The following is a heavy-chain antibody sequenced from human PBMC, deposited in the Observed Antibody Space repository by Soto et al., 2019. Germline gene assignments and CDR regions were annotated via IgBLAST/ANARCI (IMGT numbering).Heavy chain of an antibody. V-gene: IGHV3-21*01. CDR1: GFTFSNYK. D-gene: IGHD6-19*01. Sequence: GGSLRLSCAASGFTFSNYKMNWVRQAPGKGLEWISAISSGDSYIYYADSVKGRFTISRDDAKNSLYLQMSSLSVEDTAVYYCARSGAVAGNDYWGQGTLVTVSS. CDR2: ISSGDSYI. CDR3: ARSGAVAGNDY. J-gene: IGHJ4*02.